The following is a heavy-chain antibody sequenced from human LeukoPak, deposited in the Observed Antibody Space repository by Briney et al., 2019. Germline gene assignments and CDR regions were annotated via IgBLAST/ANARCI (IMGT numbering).Heavy chain of an antibody. J-gene: IGHJ3*02. V-gene: IGHV1-8*01. CDR2: MNPNSGNT. D-gene: IGHD3-22*01. CDR1: GYTFTSYD. Sequence: VASVKVSCKASGYTFTSYDINWVRQATGQGLEWMGWMNPNSGNTGYAQKFQGRVTMTRNTSISTAYMELSSLRSEDTAVYYCASGPVVVHTPRAFDIWGQGTMVTVSS. CDR3: ASGPVVVHTPRAFDI.